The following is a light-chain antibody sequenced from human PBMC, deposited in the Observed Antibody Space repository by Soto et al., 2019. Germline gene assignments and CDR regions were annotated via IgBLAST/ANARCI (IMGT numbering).Light chain of an antibody. CDR1: SIDVGGYNY. CDR2: DVS. V-gene: IGLV2-14*01. CDR3: SSYTSSSTV. Sequence: QSVLTQPASVSGSPGQSITISCTGTSIDVGGYNYVSWYQQHPGKAPKLMIYDVSNRPSGVSNRFSDCKSGNTASLTISGLQDEDEADYYCSSYTSSSTVFGTGTKVTVL. J-gene: IGLJ1*01.